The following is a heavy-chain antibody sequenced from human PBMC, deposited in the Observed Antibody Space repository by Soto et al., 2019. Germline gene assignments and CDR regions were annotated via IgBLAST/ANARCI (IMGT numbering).Heavy chain of an antibody. CDR1: GGSVSSGSYY. CDR3: AREGGYDYYYYYGMDV. V-gene: IGHV4-61*01. Sequence: QVQLQESGPGLVKPSETLSLTCTVSGGSVSSGSYYWSWIRRPPGKGLEWIGYIYYSGSTNCNPSLKSRVTISVDTSKNQFSLKLSSVTAADTAVYYCAREGGYDYYYYYGMDVWGQGTTVTVSS. D-gene: IGHD5-12*01. CDR2: IYYSGST. J-gene: IGHJ6*02.